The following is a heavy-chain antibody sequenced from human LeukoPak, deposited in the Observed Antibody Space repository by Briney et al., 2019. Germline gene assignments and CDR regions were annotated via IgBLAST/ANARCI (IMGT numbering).Heavy chain of an antibody. CDR3: ARGRGVHDSHTYDYFDY. V-gene: IGHV1-46*01. J-gene: IGHJ4*02. CDR2: INPAGGST. Sequence: ASVKVSCTASGYTFTSYYIHWVRQAPGQGLEWMGIINPAGGSTTYAQEFQGSRLTLTRDTSTSTVYMELSSLRSEDTAVYYCARGRGVHDSHTYDYFDYWGQGSLVTVSS. CDR1: GYTFTSYY. D-gene: IGHD3-22*01.